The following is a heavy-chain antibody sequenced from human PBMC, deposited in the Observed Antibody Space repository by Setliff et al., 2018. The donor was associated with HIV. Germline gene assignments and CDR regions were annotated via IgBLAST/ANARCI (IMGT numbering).Heavy chain of an antibody. Sequence: SETLSLTCAVYGGSFSGYYWSWIRQPPGKGLEWIGEINLGGSINYNPSLKSRVTISVDKSKNQFSLKLSSVTAADTAVYYCARDNRVMALNYYYYYMDVWGKGTTVTVSS. CDR2: INLGGSI. CDR3: ARDNRVMALNYYYYYMDV. D-gene: IGHD2-21*01. J-gene: IGHJ6*03. CDR1: GGSFSGYY. V-gene: IGHV4-34*01.